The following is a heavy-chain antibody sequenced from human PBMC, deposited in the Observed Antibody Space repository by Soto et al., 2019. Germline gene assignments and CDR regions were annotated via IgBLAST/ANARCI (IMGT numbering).Heavy chain of an antibody. CDR2: FDPEDGET. V-gene: IGHV1-24*01. J-gene: IGHJ4*02. D-gene: IGHD4-4*01. CDR3: ATSRTVTTNLDY. CDR1: GYTLTELS. Sequence: ASVKVSCKVSGYTLTELSMHWVRQAPGKGLEWMGGFDPEDGETIYAQKFQGRVTMTEDTSTDTAYMELSSLRSEDTAVYYCATSRTVTTNLDYWGQGTLVTVSS.